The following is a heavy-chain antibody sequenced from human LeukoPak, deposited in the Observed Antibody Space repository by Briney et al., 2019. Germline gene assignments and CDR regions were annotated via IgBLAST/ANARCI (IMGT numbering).Heavy chain of an antibody. CDR1: GGSISSTYY. D-gene: IGHD4-17*01. V-gene: IGHV4-39*07. CDR2: IYYSGTT. Sequence: SETLSLTCTVSGGSISSTYYWDWIRQPPGKGLEWIGSIYYSGTTYYNPSLKSRVTISVDTSKNQFSLKLSSVTAADTAVYYCARFDYYGDYVSSQYNWFDPWGQGTLVTVSS. J-gene: IGHJ5*02. CDR3: ARFDYYGDYVSSQYNWFDP.